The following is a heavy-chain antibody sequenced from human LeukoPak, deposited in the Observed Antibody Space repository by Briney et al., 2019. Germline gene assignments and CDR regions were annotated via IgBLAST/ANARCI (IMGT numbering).Heavy chain of an antibody. CDR1: GFTFPSYS. J-gene: IGHJ4*02. CDR2: ITSSSDYI. Sequence: PGGALRVSCAASGFTFPSYSIHWVRQAPGGGVEWVLSITSSSDYIYYTDSVKGRFTISRDNAKNSLYLQMNSLRAEDTAVYYCVAVAGTKPLFLFDCWGQGTLVTVSS. V-gene: IGHV3-21*01. CDR3: VAVAGTKPLFLFDC. D-gene: IGHD6-19*01.